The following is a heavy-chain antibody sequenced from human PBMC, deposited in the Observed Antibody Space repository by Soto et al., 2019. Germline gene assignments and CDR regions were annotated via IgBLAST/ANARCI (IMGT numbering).Heavy chain of an antibody. CDR2: ISAYNGNT. V-gene: IGHV1-18*01. CDR1: GYTFTSYG. Sequence: ASVKVSCKAYGYTFTSYGISWVRQAPGQGLEWMGWISAYNGNTNYAQKLQGRVTMTTDTSTSTAYMELRSLRSDDTAVYYCAREYYDFWSGYYTGHYYYYYMDVWGKGTTVTVSS. D-gene: IGHD3-3*01. CDR3: AREYYDFWSGYYTGHYYYYYMDV. J-gene: IGHJ6*03.